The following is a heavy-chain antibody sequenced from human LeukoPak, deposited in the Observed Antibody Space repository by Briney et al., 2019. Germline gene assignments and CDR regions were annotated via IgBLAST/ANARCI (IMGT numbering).Heavy chain of an antibody. J-gene: IGHJ4*02. CDR1: GGSIRSNTYY. V-gene: IGHV4-39*07. CDR3: ARGPQRRGYSYGGLGVTDY. Sequence: SETLSLTCTVSGGSIRSNTYYWGWIRQPPGKGLEWIGSIYYSGSTYYNPSLKSRVSISLDTSKNQFSLKLSSVTAADTAVYYCARGPQRRGYSYGGLGVTDYWGQGTLVTVSS. CDR2: IYYSGST. D-gene: IGHD5-18*01.